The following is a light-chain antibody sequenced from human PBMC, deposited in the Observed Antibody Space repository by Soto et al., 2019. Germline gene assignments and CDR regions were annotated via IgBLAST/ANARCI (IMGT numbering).Light chain of an antibody. Sequence: DIQMTQSPSSLSASVGDRVTITCRASQTIDNNLNWYQQKPGKAPNLLIYVAFSLQSGVPSRFSGSGSGTDFTLTISSLQPEDFATYYCQQSYSTPYTFGQGTVLEIK. CDR1: QTIDNN. CDR3: QQSYSTPYT. CDR2: VAF. J-gene: IGKJ2*01. V-gene: IGKV1-39*01.